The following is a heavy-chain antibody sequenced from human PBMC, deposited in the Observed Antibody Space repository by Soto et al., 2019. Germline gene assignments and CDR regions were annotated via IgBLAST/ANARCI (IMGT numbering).Heavy chain of an antibody. Sequence: GGSLRLSCAASGFTFSSYGMHWVRQAPGKGLEWVAVISYDGSNKYYADSVKGRFTISRDNSKNTLYLQMNSLRAEDTAVYYCATGIAVAVLDYWGQGTLVTVSS. CDR1: GFTFSSYG. D-gene: IGHD6-19*01. CDR2: ISYDGSNK. J-gene: IGHJ4*02. V-gene: IGHV3-30*03. CDR3: ATGIAVAVLDY.